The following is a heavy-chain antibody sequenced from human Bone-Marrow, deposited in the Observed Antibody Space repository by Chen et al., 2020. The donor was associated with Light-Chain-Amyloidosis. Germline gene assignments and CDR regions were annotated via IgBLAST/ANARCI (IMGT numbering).Heavy chain of an antibody. CDR1: GFTVSDQY. CDR2: IFGGGTT. V-gene: IGHV3-53*01. CDR3: ARDITESGTYVY. D-gene: IGHD3-10*01. J-gene: IGHJ4*02. Sequence: EVQLVESGGGLIQPGGSLRLSCAASGFTVSDQYMTWVRQAPGKGLEWISVIFGGGTTYYADPVKGRFTISRDNSKNTVYLQMNRLTAEDTAVYHCARDITESGTYVYWGPGTLVTVSS.